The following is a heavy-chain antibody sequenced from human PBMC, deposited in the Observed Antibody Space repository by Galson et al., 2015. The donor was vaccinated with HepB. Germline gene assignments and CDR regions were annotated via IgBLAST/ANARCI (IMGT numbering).Heavy chain of an antibody. J-gene: IGHJ6*02. CDR3: AKEGDAEVVAAPYYYYYYGMDV. D-gene: IGHD2-15*01. Sequence: SLRLSCAASGFTFSSYAMSWVRQAPGKGLEWVSAISGSGGSTYYADSVKGRFTISRDNSKNTLYLQMNSLRAEDTAVYYCAKEGDAEVVAAPYYYYYYGMDVWGQGTTVTVSS. CDR1: GFTFSSYA. V-gene: IGHV3-23*01. CDR2: ISGSGGST.